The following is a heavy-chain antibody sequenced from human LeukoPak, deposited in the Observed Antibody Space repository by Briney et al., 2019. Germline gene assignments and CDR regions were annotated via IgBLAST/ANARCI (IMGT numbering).Heavy chain of an antibody. V-gene: IGHV5-51*01. CDR2: IYPGDSDT. Sequence: GESLKISCKASGYSFTIYWIGWVRQMPGKGLEWMGIIYPGDSDTRYSPSFQGQVTISTDKSISAAYLQWSSLKASDNAMYYCARHRAAAEGGALDYWGQGTLVTVSS. CDR3: ARHRAAAEGGALDY. J-gene: IGHJ4*02. CDR1: GYSFTIYW. D-gene: IGHD6-13*01.